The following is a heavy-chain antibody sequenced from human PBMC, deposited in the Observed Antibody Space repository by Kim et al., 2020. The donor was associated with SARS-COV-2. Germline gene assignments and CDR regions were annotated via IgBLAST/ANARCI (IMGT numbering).Heavy chain of an antibody. D-gene: IGHD2-21*02. CDR2: YN. V-gene: IGHV6-1*01. CDR3: ARAMTRFSDY. J-gene: IGHJ4*02. Sequence: YNDYAVSVKSRIPINPDTSKNQFSLQLNSVTPEDTAVYYCARAMTRFSDYWGQGTLVTVSS.